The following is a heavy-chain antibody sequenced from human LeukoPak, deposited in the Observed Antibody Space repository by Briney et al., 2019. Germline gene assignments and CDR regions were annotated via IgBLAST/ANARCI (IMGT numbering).Heavy chain of an antibody. CDR3: ASRVSRQQLVLRAFDI. Sequence: PSQTLSLTCTVSGGSISSGGYYWSWIRQHPGKGLEWIGYIYYSGSTYYNPSLKSRVTISVDTSKNQFSLKLSSVTAADTAVYYCASRVSRQQLVLRAFDIWGQGTMVTVSS. J-gene: IGHJ3*02. CDR2: IYYSGST. D-gene: IGHD6-13*01. CDR1: GGSISSGGYY. V-gene: IGHV4-31*03.